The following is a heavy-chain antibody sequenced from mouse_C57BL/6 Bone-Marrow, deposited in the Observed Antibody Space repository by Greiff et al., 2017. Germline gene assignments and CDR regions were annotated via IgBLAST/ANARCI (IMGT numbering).Heavy chain of an antibody. CDR3: ARDGYYVWFAY. CDR1: GYSITSGYY. V-gene: IGHV3-6*01. CDR2: ISYDGSN. Sequence: DVKLQESGPGLVKPSQSLSLTCSVTGYSITSGYYWNWLRQFPGNKLEWMGYISYDGSNNYNPSLKNRISITRDTSKNQFFLKLNSVTTEDTATYYGARDGYYVWFAYWGQGTLVTVSA. D-gene: IGHD2-3*01. J-gene: IGHJ3*01.